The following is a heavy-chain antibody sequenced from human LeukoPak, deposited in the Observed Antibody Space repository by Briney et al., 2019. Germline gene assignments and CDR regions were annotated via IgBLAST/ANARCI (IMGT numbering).Heavy chain of an antibody. J-gene: IGHJ4*02. CDR1: GFNFSNYA. V-gene: IGHV3-64*02. CDR2: ITTNGGST. D-gene: IGHD5-18*01. CDR3: AREGPRGYSHGYGNYYFDY. Sequence: GRSLRLSCAASGFNFSNYAMHWVRQAPGKGLEYVSAITTNGGSTFYADSVKGRFTISRDNSKNTLSLQMGSLRDDDMAVYYCAREGPRGYSHGYGNYYFDYWGQGTLVTVSS.